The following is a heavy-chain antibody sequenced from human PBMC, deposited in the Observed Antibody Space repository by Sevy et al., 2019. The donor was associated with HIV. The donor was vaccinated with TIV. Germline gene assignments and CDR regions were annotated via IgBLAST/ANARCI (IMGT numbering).Heavy chain of an antibody. CDR2: IWFDGTNK. CDR3: ARESIAVAGIGYYFDY. D-gene: IGHD6-19*01. Sequence: GGSLRLSCAASGFTYSSYGMHWVRQAPGKGLEWVAVIWFDGTNKEYADSVKGRFTISRDNSKITLYLQVNSLRAEDTAVYYYARESIAVAGIGYYFDYWGQGTLVTVSS. V-gene: IGHV3-33*01. CDR1: GFTYSSYG. J-gene: IGHJ4*02.